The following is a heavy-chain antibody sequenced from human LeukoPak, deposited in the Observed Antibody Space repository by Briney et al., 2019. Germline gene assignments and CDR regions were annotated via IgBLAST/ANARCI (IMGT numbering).Heavy chain of an antibody. CDR2: IIPIFGTA. Sequence: GASVKVSCKASGGTFSSYAISWVRQAPGQGLEWMGGIIPIFGTANYAQKFQGRVTITADKSTSTAYMELSSLRSEDTAVYYCATRPYGSGGSCYSSLVDYWGQGALVTVSS. CDR3: ATRPYGSGGSCYSSLVDY. D-gene: IGHD2-15*01. V-gene: IGHV1-69*06. CDR1: GGTFSSYA. J-gene: IGHJ4*02.